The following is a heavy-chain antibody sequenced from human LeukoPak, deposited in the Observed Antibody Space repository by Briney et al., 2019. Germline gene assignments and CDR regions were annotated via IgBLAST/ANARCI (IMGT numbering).Heavy chain of an antibody. J-gene: IGHJ4*02. CDR2: IYYSGST. CDR3: ASAPLLYCSSTSCSYFDY. V-gene: IGHV4-30-4*08. Sequence: PSQTLSLTCTVSGGSISSGGYYWSWIRQHPGKGLEWIGYIYYSGSTYYNPSLKSRVTISVDTSKNQFSLKLSSVTAADTAVYYCASAPLLYCSSTSCSYFDYWGQGTLVTVSS. CDR1: GGSISSGGYY. D-gene: IGHD2-2*01.